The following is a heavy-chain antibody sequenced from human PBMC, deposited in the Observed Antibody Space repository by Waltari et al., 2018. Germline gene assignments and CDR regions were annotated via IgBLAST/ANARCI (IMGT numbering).Heavy chain of an antibody. Sequence: QVQLQESGPGLVKPSETLSLTCAVSGYSISSGYSWGWIRQPPGKGLECMGNIYNTGSTYYNPSLKSRVTISVDTSKNQFSLKLSSVTAADTAVYYCARDRSGYFMDWGQGSLVTVSS. J-gene: IGHJ4*02. CDR1: GYSISSGYS. D-gene: IGHD3-3*01. CDR3: ARDRSGYFMD. CDR2: IYNTGST. V-gene: IGHV4-38-2*01.